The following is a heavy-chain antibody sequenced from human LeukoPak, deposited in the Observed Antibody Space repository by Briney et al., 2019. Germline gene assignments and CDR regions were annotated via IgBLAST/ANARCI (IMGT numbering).Heavy chain of an antibody. J-gene: IGHJ4*02. CDR2: ISGSGDAT. D-gene: IGHD1-26*01. Sequence: PGGPLTLLCAPSGLPFSSYAMSWLRQAPGRRVEWVASISGSGDATYYAHSVKGRFPISRNHSKNPLYLQLNRLRAEDTAVYYCAKGSGPGSYYFDYWGQGTLVTVSS. CDR3: AKGSGPGSYYFDY. V-gene: IGHV3-23*01. CDR1: GLPFSSYA.